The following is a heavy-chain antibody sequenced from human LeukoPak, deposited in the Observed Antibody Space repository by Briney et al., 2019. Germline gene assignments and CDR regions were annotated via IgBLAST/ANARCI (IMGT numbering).Heavy chain of an antibody. CDR2: ISGSGGST. D-gene: IGHD3-22*01. CDR1: GFTFSSYG. CDR3: AKDYYQLRGAFDI. V-gene: IGHV3-23*01. Sequence: PGGTLRLSCAASGFTFSSYGMSWVRQAPGKGLEWVSAISGSGGSTYYADSVKGRFTISRDNSKNTLYLQMNSLRAEDTAVYYCAKDYYQLRGAFDIWGQGTMVTVSS. J-gene: IGHJ3*02.